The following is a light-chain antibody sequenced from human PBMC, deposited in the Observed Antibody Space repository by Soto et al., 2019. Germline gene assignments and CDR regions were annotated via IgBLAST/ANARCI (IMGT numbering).Light chain of an antibody. Sequence: LIPKPSFPAASGEGVVTSSCRASQGINSHLAWYQQEPGKAPKPLIYAASTLQSGVPSRFSGSASGTEFTLTICSLQPEDSATYYCQQLYIFPLTVGQGTRLEIK. CDR1: QGINSH. J-gene: IGKJ5*01. V-gene: IGKV1-9*01. CDR3: QQLYIFPLT. CDR2: AAS.